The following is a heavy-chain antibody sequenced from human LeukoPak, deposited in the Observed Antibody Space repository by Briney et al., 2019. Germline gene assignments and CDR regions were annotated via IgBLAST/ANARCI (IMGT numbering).Heavy chain of an antibody. D-gene: IGHD2-2*01. CDR1: GFTFSSYA. CDR3: ARAQIVVVPAATYYYYYGMDV. J-gene: IGHJ6*02. CDR2: ISYDGSNK. Sequence: GGSLRLSCAASGFTFSSYAMHWVRQAPGKGLEWVAVISYDGSNKYYADSVKGRFTVSRDNSKNTLYLQMNSLRAEDTAVYYCARAQIVVVPAATYYYYYGMDVWGQGTTVTVSS. V-gene: IGHV3-30-3*01.